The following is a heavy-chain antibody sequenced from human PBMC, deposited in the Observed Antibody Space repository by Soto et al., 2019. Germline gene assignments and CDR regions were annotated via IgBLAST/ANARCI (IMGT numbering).Heavy chain of an antibody. CDR2: IYYTGST. V-gene: IGHV4-59*01. Sequence: SETLSLTCTVSGGSISDYYWTWIRQPPGEGLEWIGYIYYTGSTTYNPSLKSRVTISLDTSKNQFSLHVSSVTAADTAVYFCARAIGCSGGSCYRYFDYWGQGTLVTVSS. D-gene: IGHD2-15*01. CDR3: ARAIGCSGGSCYRYFDY. CDR1: GGSISDYY. J-gene: IGHJ4*02.